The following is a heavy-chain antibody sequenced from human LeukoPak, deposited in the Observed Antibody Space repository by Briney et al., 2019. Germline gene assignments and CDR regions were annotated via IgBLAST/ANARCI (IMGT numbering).Heavy chain of an antibody. V-gene: IGHV3-21*05. CDR2: ISSSSSYT. J-gene: IGHJ4*02. CDR1: GFTFSSYA. CDR3: ARGEYYFDY. Sequence: GGSLRLSCAASGFTFSSYAMTWVRQAPGKGLEWVSYISSSSSYTNYADSVKGRFTISRDNAKNSLYLQMNSLRAEDTAVYYCARGEYYFDYWGQGTLVTVSS.